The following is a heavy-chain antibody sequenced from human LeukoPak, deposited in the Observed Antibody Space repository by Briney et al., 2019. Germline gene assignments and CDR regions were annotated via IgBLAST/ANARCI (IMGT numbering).Heavy chain of an antibody. CDR3: ARDGSLDI. CDR1: GYSFTDYY. CDR2: INPKSGDT. J-gene: IGHJ3*02. Sequence: GASVKVSCKASGYSFTDYYMNLVRQAPGQGLEWMGWINPKSGDTKYAQTFQDRVTMTWDTSVSTAYMELSSLTSDDTAVYYCARDGSLDIWGHGTMVSVSS. V-gene: IGHV1-2*02.